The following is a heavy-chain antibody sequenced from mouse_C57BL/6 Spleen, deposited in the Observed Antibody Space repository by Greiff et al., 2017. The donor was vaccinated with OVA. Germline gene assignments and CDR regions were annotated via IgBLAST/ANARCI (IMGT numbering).Heavy chain of an antibody. CDR1: GFTFSSYA. V-gene: IGHV5-4*01. CDR3: AREDDYSFFDY. CDR2: ISDGGSYT. J-gene: IGHJ2*01. Sequence: EVQLVESGGGLVKPGGSLKLSCAASGFTFSSYAMSWVRQTPEKRLEWVATISDGGSYTYYPDNVKGRFTISRDNAKNNLYLQMSHLKSEDTAMYYCAREDDYSFFDYWGQGTTLTVSS. D-gene: IGHD2-4*01.